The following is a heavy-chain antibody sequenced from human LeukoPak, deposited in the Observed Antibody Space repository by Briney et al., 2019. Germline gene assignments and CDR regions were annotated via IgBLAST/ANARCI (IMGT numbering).Heavy chain of an antibody. J-gene: IGHJ4*02. CDR3: ARAPDDDYGDYFDY. CDR2: IRSDGSDR. CDR1: GFIFSNYG. D-gene: IGHD4-17*01. Sequence: SGGSLRLSCAASGFIFSNYGMHWVRQPPGKGLEWVAFIRSDGSDRYYAASVKGRFTISRDNSKNTLWLQMNSLRAEDTAVYYCARAPDDDYGDYFDYRGQGTLVTVSS. V-gene: IGHV3-30*02.